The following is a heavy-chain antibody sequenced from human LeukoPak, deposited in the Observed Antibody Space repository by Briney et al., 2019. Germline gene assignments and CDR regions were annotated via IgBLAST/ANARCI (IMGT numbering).Heavy chain of an antibody. Sequence: SETLSLTCTVSGGSISSGDYYWSWIRQPPGTGLEWIGYIYYSGSTYYNPSLKSRVTISVDTSKNQFPLKLSSVTAADTAVYYCAREDYYDSSGYYYWGQGTLVTVSS. J-gene: IGHJ4*02. CDR1: GGSISSGDYY. CDR3: AREDYYDSSGYYY. V-gene: IGHV4-30-4*01. D-gene: IGHD3-22*01. CDR2: IYYSGST.